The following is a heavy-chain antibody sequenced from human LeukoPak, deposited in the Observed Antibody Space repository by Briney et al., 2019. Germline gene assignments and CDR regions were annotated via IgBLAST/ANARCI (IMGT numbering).Heavy chain of an antibody. D-gene: IGHD6-19*01. V-gene: IGHV1-8*01. CDR2: MNPNSGNT. CDR3: AIRRTFSSGWYGGRRSEKNVNWFDP. Sequence: GASVKVSCKASGYTFTSYDINWVRQGTGQGLEWMGWMNPNSGNTGYAQKFQGRVTMTRNTSISTAYMELSSLRSEDTAVYYCAIRRTFSSGWYGGRRSEKNVNWFDPWGQGTLVTVSS. CDR1: GYTFTSYD. J-gene: IGHJ5*02.